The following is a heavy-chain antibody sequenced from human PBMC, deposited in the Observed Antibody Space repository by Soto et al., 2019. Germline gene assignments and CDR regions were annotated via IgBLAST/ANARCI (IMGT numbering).Heavy chain of an antibody. Sequence: SETLSLTCTVSGGSISSSSYYWGWIRQPPGKGLEWIGSIYYSGSTYYNPSLKSRVTISVDTSKNQFSLKLSSVTAADTAVYYCARLDYHDSSGYYFDYWGQGTLVTVSS. V-gene: IGHV4-39*01. D-gene: IGHD3-22*01. CDR2: IYYSGST. J-gene: IGHJ4*02. CDR1: GGSISSSSYY. CDR3: ARLDYHDSSGYYFDY.